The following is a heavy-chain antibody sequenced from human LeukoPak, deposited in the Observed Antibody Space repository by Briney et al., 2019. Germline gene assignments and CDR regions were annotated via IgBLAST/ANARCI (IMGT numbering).Heavy chain of an antibody. D-gene: IGHD4-23*01. CDR2: IKSKADGGTT. CDR3: ARHTGNSLDAFDI. CDR1: GFTFSNAW. V-gene: IGHV3-15*01. J-gene: IGHJ3*02. Sequence: PGGSLRLSCAASGFTFSNAWMNWVRQAPGEGLEWLGRIKSKADGGTTDYAAPVKGRFAISRDDSKNTLSLHMNSLGAEDTAVFYCARHTGNSLDAFDIWGQGTLVTVSS.